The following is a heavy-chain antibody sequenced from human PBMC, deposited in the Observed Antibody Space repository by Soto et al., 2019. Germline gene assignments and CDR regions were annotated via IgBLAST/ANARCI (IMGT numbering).Heavy chain of an antibody. CDR3: ASGSKVYCSSTSCRRKYNWFDP. D-gene: IGHD2-2*01. CDR2: IYYSGST. V-gene: IGHV4-31*03. CDR1: GGSISSGGYY. Sequence: SETLSLTCTVSGGSISSGGYYWSWIRQHPGKSLEWIGYIYYSGSTYYNPSLKSRVTISVDTSKNQFSLKLSSVTAADTAVYYCASGSKVYCSSTSCRRKYNWFDPWGQGTLVTVSS. J-gene: IGHJ5*02.